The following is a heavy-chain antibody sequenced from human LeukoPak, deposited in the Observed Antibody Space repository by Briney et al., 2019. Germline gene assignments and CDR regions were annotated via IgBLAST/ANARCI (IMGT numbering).Heavy chain of an antibody. J-gene: IGHJ3*02. CDR2: LTTSGSTK. Sequence: GGSLRLSCLASKFTFNNYAMTWVRQAPGKGLEWISYLTTSGSTKYYADSVKGRFTISRDNAKNSLFLQMNSLRAEDTAVYYCARDRDPGYYDTNGYRRVNAFDIWGQGTMVTVSS. V-gene: IGHV3-48*04. CDR3: ARDRDPGYYDTNGYRRVNAFDI. D-gene: IGHD3-22*01. CDR1: KFTFNNYA.